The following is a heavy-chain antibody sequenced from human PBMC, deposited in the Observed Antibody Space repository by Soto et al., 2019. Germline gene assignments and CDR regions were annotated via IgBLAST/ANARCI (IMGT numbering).Heavy chain of an antibody. J-gene: IGHJ4*02. D-gene: IGHD4-17*01. CDR2: IIPIFGTA. CDR3: ASGGSDGDYYFDY. Sequence: QVQLVQSGAEVKKPGSSVKVSCKASGGTFSSYAISWVRQAPGQGLEWMGGIIPIFGTANYAQKFQGRVTITADESTRQAYMGLSSLRSEDTAVYYCASGGSDGDYYFDYWGQGTLVTVSS. V-gene: IGHV1-69*12. CDR1: GGTFSSYA.